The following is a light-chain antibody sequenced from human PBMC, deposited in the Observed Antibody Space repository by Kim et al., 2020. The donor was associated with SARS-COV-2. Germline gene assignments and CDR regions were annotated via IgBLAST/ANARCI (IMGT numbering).Light chain of an antibody. CDR1: QTISSSY. CDR2: GAS. CDR3: QQFVTSPWT. J-gene: IGKJ1*01. V-gene: IGKV3-20*01. Sequence: SAGERATLACRASQTISSSYLAWYQQKPGKAPKLLIYGASNRATDIPDRFSGSGSGTDFALTIRRLEPEDVAVYYCQQFVTSPWTFGQGTKVDIK.